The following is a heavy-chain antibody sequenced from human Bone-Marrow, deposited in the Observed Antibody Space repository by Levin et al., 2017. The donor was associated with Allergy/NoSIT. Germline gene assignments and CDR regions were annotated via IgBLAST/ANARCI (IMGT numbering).Heavy chain of an antibody. CDR3: AFELRYFDWADYYGMDV. J-gene: IGHJ6*02. CDR1: GFTFSSYG. CDR2: ISYDGNHK. V-gene: IGHV3-30*03. D-gene: IGHD3-9*01. Sequence: GESLKISFAASGFTFSSYGMHWVRQAPGKGLEWVAVISYDGNHKFYADSVEGRFTISRDNSKNTLYLQMTSLRPEDTAVYSCAFELRYFDWADYYGMDVWGQGTTVTVSS.